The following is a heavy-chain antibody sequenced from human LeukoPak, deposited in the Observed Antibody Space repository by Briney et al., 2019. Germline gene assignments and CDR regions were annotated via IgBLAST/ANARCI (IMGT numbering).Heavy chain of an antibody. CDR3: ARRAGAYSHPYDY. D-gene: IGHD4/OR15-4a*01. J-gene: IGHJ4*02. V-gene: IGHV3-53*01. CDR1: GFTVSSNS. CDR2: IYSGTT. Sequence: GGSLRLSCTVSGFTVSSNSMSWVRQAPGKGPEWVSFIYSGTTHYSDSVKGRFTISRDNSKNTLYLQMNSLRAEDTAVYYCARRAGAYSHPYDYWGQGTLVTVSS.